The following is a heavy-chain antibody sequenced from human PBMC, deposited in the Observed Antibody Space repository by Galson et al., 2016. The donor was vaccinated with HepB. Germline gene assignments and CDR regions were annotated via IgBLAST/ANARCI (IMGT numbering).Heavy chain of an antibody. V-gene: IGHV5-51*01. CDR1: GYTFPKYW. J-gene: IGHJ4*02. CDR3: ARSRSSSYRFFEY. Sequence: QSGAEVKKPGESLKISCQASGYTFPKYWIAWVRQMPGKGPECMGIIYPDDSDTRYSPSFQDQVTISADKSTSTAYLQWSSLKASDTAMYYCARSRSSSYRFFEYWGQGSRVSVSS. CDR2: IYPDDSDT. D-gene: IGHD2-2*01.